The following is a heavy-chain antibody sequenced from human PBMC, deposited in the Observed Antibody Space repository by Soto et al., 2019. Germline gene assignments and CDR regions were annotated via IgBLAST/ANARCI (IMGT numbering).Heavy chain of an antibody. Sequence: QVQLVESGGGVVQPGRSLRLSCAASGFNFSSYVMHWVRQAPGKGLEWVAVIWYDGGNKYYADSVKGRFTISRDNSKNTLYLQTNSLRAEDTAVYYCARDGQWLPRDGLRSSYYFDYWGQGTLVTVSS. CDR3: ARDGQWLPRDGLRSSYYFDY. J-gene: IGHJ4*02. CDR1: GFNFSSYV. D-gene: IGHD6-19*01. CDR2: IWYDGGNK. V-gene: IGHV3-33*01.